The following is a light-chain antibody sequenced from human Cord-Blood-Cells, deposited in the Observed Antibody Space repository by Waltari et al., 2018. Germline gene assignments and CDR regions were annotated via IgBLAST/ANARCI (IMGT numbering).Light chain of an antibody. CDR1: SSDVGGYNS. V-gene: IGLV2-14*03. CDR2: DVS. CDR3: SSYTSSSTLV. J-gene: IGLJ3*02. Sequence: QSALTQPASVSGSPGQSITISCTGTSSDVGGYNSVSWYQHHPGKAPKLMIYDVSNRPSGVSNRCSGSKSGNTASLTISGLQAEDEADYYCSSYTSSSTLVFGGGTKLTVL.